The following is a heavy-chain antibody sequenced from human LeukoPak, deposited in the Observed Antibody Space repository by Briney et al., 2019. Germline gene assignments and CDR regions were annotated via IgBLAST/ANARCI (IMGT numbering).Heavy chain of an antibody. D-gene: IGHD3-3*01. CDR2: ISYSGNS. Sequence: PSETLSLTCTVSGASVGSGTYYWTWIRQHPEKGLDWIGYISYSGNSYYNPSLQSRVTISADTSRNQFSLKVNSVTAADTAMYYCARISGVALSGAMAHYYHMDVWGKGTTVTVSS. CDR1: GASVGSGTYY. J-gene: IGHJ6*03. CDR3: ARISGVALSGAMAHYYHMDV. V-gene: IGHV4-31*03.